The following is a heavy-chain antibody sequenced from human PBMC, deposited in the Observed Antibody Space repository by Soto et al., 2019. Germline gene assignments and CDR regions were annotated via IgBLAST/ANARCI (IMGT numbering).Heavy chain of an antibody. V-gene: IGHV1-2*04. Sequence: QVQLVQSGAEVEEPGASARVSCKTSGNTFTDHYIHWVRQAPGQGLEWIGWINSNTGGTNYAQKFRGWVTMTRDTSIRTAYMELSRLTSDDTAVYYCTRGVGTSWFDPWGQGSLVTVSS. CDR1: GNTFTDHY. J-gene: IGHJ5*01. CDR3: TRGVGTSWFDP. D-gene: IGHD2-2*01. CDR2: INSNTGGT.